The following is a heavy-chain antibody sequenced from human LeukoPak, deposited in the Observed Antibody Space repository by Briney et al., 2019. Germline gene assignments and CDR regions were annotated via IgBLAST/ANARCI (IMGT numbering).Heavy chain of an antibody. CDR2: IKQDGSEK. J-gene: IGHJ4*02. Sequence: GGSLRLSCAASGFTFSSYWMSWVRQAPGKGLEWVANIKQDGSEKYYVDSVKGRFTISRDNAKNSLYLQMNSLRAEDTAVYYCAREEGGYCSGGSCYHDYWGQGPLVTVSS. V-gene: IGHV3-7*03. CDR3: AREEGGYCSGGSCYHDY. D-gene: IGHD2-15*01. CDR1: GFTFSSYW.